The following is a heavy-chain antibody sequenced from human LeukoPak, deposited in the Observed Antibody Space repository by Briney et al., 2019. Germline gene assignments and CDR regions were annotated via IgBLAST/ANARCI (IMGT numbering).Heavy chain of an antibody. CDR3: TRESPKYVFDS. Sequence: GGSLRLSCAASGFTFDHYSMNWVRQAPGKGLEWVGFIRGSVYGGATEYAASVKGRFTVSTDASKTIGYLQMTSLKTEDTAIYYCTRESPKYVFDSWGQGTLDTVSS. D-gene: IGHD2-8*01. V-gene: IGHV3-49*04. CDR1: GFTFDHYS. CDR2: IRGSVYGGAT. J-gene: IGHJ4*02.